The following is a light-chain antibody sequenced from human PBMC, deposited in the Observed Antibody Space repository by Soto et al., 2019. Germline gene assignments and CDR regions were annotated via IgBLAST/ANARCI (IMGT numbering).Light chain of an antibody. Sequence: EIQLSQNPATLFLSLLYTVTITFRASQTISSWLAWYQQKPGKAPKLLIYKASTLKSGVPSRFSGSGSGTEFTLTISSLQPDDFATYYCQQDNCYSAEFGQGTKVEI. CDR3: QQDNCYSAE. CDR2: KAS. J-gene: IGKJ1*01. CDR1: QTISSW. V-gene: IGKV1-5*03.